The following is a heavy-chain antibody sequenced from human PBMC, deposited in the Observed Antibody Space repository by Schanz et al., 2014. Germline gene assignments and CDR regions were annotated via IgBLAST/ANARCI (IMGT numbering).Heavy chain of an antibody. D-gene: IGHD1-1*01. V-gene: IGHV1-46*01. CDR1: GYIFTSYS. Sequence: QVHLVQSGAEVKKPGASVKVSCKASGYIFTSYSMHWVRQAPGQGLEWLGIINPTGGSTSYAQRFQGRVTVTRDTSTSTVYMELNSLRSDDTAVYYCVRELSGGTFDYWGQGALVTVSS. CDR3: VRELSGGTFDY. J-gene: IGHJ4*02. CDR2: INPTGGST.